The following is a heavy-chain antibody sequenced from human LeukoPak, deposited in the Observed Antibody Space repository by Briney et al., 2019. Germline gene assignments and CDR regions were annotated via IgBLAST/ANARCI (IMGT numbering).Heavy chain of an antibody. D-gene: IGHD3-22*01. CDR2: IYYSGST. CDR3: ARHEPLLGYYDSSGYIDY. CDR1: GGSISSYY. Sequence: SETLSLTSTVSGGSISSYYWSWIRQPPGKGLEWIGYIYYSGSTNYNPSLKSRVTISVDTSKNQFSLKLSSVTAADTAVYYCARHEPLLGYYDSSGYIDYWGQGTLVAVSS. V-gene: IGHV4-59*08. J-gene: IGHJ4*02.